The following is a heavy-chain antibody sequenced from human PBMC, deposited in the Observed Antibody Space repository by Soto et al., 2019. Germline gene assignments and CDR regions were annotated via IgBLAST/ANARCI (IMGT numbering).Heavy chain of an antibody. CDR2: INAGNGNT. J-gene: IGHJ4*02. CDR3: ASAWVVVTAPDY. CDR1: GYTFTSYA. D-gene: IGHD2-21*02. V-gene: IGHV1-3*05. Sequence: QVQLVQSGAEEKKPGASVKVSCKASGYTFTSYAMHWVRQAPGQRREWMGWINAGNGNTKYSQKFQGRVTITRDTSASTAYMELSSLRSEDTAGYYCASAWVVVTAPDYWGQGTLVTVSS.